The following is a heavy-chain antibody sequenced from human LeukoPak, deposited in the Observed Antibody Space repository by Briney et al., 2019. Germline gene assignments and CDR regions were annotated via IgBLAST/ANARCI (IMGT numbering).Heavy chain of an antibody. Sequence: PSETLSLTCTVSGGSISSYYWSWIRQPPGKGLECIGSIYHSGSTYYNPSLKSRVTISVDTSKNQFSLKLSSVTAADTAVYYCARSFSSWSPQSVVDYWGQGTLVTVSS. CDR3: ARSFSSWSPQSVVDY. CDR1: GGSISSYY. J-gene: IGHJ4*02. CDR2: IYHSGST. V-gene: IGHV4-59*08. D-gene: IGHD6-13*01.